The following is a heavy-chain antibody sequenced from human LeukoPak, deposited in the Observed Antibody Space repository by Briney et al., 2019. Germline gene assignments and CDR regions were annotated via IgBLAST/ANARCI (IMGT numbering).Heavy chain of an antibody. Sequence: KPSETLSLTCTVSGGSISSYYWSWIRQPAGKGLEWIGRIYTSGSTNYNPSLKSRVTMSVDTSKSRFSLKLSSVTAADTAVYYCARTIMENFYYYYYGMDVWGQGTTVTVSS. J-gene: IGHJ6*02. V-gene: IGHV4-4*07. CDR2: IYTSGST. CDR1: GGSISSYY. D-gene: IGHD3-16*01. CDR3: ARTIMENFYYYYYGMDV.